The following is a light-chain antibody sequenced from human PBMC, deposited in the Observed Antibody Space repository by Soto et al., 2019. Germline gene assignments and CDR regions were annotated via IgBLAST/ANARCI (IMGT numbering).Light chain of an antibody. V-gene: IGLV2-14*01. J-gene: IGLJ1*01. CDR3: SSYTSSSSSYV. CDR1: SSDVGGYNY. CDR2: DVS. Sequence: QSVLTQPASVSGSPGQAVTISRTGTSSDVGGYNYVSWYQQHPGKAPKLMIYDVSNRPSGVSNRFSGYKSGNTASLTISGLQAECKADYYGSSYTSSSSSYVFGTGTKVTVL.